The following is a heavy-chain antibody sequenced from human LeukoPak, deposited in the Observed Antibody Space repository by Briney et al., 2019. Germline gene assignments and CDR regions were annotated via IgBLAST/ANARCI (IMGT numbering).Heavy chain of an antibody. CDR2: IRGSGGST. CDR1: VFTFSIYA. CDR3: AKDWSSGYYYDAFDI. J-gene: IGHJ3*02. V-gene: IGHV3-23*01. D-gene: IGHD3-22*01. Sequence: PGGSLRLSCGASVFTFSIYAMSWVRQAPGKGLEWVSAIRGSGGSTYYADSVKGRFNISRDNSKNTLYLQMNSLRAEDTAVYYCAKDWSSGYYYDAFDIWGQGTMVTVSS.